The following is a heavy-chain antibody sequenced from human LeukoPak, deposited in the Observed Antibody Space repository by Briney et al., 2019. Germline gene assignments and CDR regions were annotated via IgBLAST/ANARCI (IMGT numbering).Heavy chain of an antibody. CDR2: IIPILGIA. V-gene: IGHV1-69*04. J-gene: IGHJ6*02. CDR1: GGTLSSYA. D-gene: IGHD6-19*01. Sequence: SVKVSCKASGGTLSSYAISWVRQAPGQGLEWMGRIIPILGIANYAQKFQGRVTITADKSTSTAYMELSSLRSEDTAVYYCAREDAQWLAYYGMDVWGQGTTVTVSS. CDR3: AREDAQWLAYYGMDV.